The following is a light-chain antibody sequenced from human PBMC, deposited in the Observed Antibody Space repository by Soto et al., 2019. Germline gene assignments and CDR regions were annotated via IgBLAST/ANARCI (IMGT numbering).Light chain of an antibody. J-gene: IGKJ1*01. CDR1: QSISNW. CDR2: DAS. V-gene: IGKV1-5*01. Sequence: DIQMNQSPSTLPASVGDRVTITCRASQSISNWLAWYQQKPGKAPKLLIYDASSLESGVPSRFSGSGSGTEFTLTISSLQPDDFATYYCQHYNSYSEAFGQGT. CDR3: QHYNSYSEA.